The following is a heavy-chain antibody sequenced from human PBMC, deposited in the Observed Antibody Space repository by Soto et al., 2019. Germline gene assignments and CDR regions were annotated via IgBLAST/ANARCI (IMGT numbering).Heavy chain of an antibody. CDR2: IIPILGIA. J-gene: IGHJ1*01. CDR1: GGTFSSYT. D-gene: IGHD6-13*01. Sequence: QVQLVQSGAEVKKPGSSVKVSCKASGGTFSSYTISWVRQAPGQGPEWMGRIIPILGIANYAQKFQGRVTITADKSTSTAYMELSRLRSEDTAVYYCARYKTWGRIAASGTEYFQHWGQGTLVTVSS. V-gene: IGHV1-69*02. CDR3: ARYKTWGRIAASGTEYFQH.